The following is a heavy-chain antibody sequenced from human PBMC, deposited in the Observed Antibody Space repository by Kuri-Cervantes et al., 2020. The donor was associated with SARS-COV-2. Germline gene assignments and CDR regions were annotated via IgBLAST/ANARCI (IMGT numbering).Heavy chain of an antibody. CDR3: AKANFYYYYMDI. V-gene: IGHV3-23*01. J-gene: IGHJ6*03. Sequence: GEALKILRGTSGFNFSSHAMSWVRQAPGKGLEWVSAISGRGGSTYYADSVKGRLTISRDNSKNTLYLQMNSLRAEDTAVYYCAKANFYYYYMDIWGKGTTVTVSS. CDR2: ISGRGGST. CDR1: GFNFSSHA.